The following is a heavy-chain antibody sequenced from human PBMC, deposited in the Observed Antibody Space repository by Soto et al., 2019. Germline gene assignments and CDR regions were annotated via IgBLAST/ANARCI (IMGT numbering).Heavy chain of an antibody. D-gene: IGHD5-12*01. V-gene: IGHV1-69*02. J-gene: IGHJ3*02. Sequence: QVQLVQSGAEVKKPGSSVKVSCKASGGTFSSYTISWVRQAPGQGLEWMGRIIPILGIANYAQKFQGRVTITADKSTSKAYMELSRLRSEDTAVYYCARVVHSGYDSDAFDIWGQGTMVTVSS. CDR2: IIPILGIA. CDR3: ARVVHSGYDSDAFDI. CDR1: GGTFSSYT.